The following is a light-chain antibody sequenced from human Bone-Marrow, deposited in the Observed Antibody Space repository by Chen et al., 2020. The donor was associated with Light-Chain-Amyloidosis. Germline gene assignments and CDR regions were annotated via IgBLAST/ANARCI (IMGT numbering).Light chain of an antibody. CDR3: CSYAGSSPYV. CDR1: SSDVGGYGS. V-gene: IGLV2-11*01. J-gene: IGLJ1*01. CDR2: AVN. Sequence: SALTQPRSVSGSPGQSVTISRPGTSSDVGGYGSFSWYQPHPGKAPKFLIYAVNKRPSGVPDRFSGSKSGNSASLTISGLQTEDEADYFCCSYAGSSPYVFGTGTTVTVL.